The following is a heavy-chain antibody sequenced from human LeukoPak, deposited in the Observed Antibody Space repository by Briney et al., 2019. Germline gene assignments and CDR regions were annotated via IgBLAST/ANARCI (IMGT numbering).Heavy chain of an antibody. D-gene: IGHD2-15*01. CDR1: GFIFSSSS. V-gene: IGHV3-21*01. CDR3: ARACSGGSCYSPHYYYYGMDV. CDR2: ISSSSGYI. J-gene: IGHJ6*02. Sequence: GGSLRLSCAASGFIFSSSSMNWVRQAPGKGLEWVSSISSSSGYIYYADSVKGRFTISRDNAKNSLYLQMNGLRAEDTAVYYCARACSGGSCYSPHYYYYGMDVWGQGTTVTASS.